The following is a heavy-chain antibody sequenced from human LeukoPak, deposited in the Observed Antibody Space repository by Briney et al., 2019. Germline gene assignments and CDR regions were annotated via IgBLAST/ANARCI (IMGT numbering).Heavy chain of an antibody. CDR2: INPSRNT. V-gene: IGHV4-34*01. D-gene: IGHD3-3*01. J-gene: IGHJ4*02. CDR3: ARRYDFWSGYPPPLDY. Sequence: ASETLSLTCAVFGGSFSGYYWNWIRQPPGKGLEWIGQINPSRNTNYNPSLKSRVTISVDTSKKQFSLKLSSVTAADTAVYYCARRYDFWSGYPPPLDYWGQGTLVTVSS. CDR1: GGSFSGYY.